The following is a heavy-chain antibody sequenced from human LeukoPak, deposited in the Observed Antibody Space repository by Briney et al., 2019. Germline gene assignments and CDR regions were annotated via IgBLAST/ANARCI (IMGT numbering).Heavy chain of an antibody. J-gene: IGHJ4*02. CDR1: GGSISSSSYY. V-gene: IGHV4-39*07. CDR3: ARGGYRIDY. Sequence: PSETLSLTCTVSGGSISSSSYYWGWIRQPPGKGLEWIGSIYYSGSTYYNPSLKSRVTMSVDTSKNQFSLKLSSVTAADTAVYYCARGGYRIDYWGQGTLVTVSS. CDR2: IYYSGST. D-gene: IGHD5-18*01.